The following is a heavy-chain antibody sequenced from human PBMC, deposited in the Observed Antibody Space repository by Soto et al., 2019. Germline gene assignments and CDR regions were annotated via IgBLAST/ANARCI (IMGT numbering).Heavy chain of an antibody. CDR2: IWYDGSNK. D-gene: IGHD3-22*01. CDR3: AREPGGSYYYDSRGSSNGMDV. J-gene: IGHJ6*02. CDR1: GFTFSSYG. V-gene: IGHV3-33*01. Sequence: GGSLRLSCAASGFTFSSYGMHWVRQAPGKGLEWVAVIWYDGSNKYYADSVKGRFTISRDNSKNTLYLQMNSLRAEDTAVYYCAREPGGSYYYDSRGSSNGMDVWGQGTTVTVSS.